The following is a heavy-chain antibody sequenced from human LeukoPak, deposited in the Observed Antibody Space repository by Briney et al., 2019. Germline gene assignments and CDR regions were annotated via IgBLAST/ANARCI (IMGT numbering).Heavy chain of an antibody. CDR2: IYTSGST. D-gene: IGHD1-14*01. V-gene: IGHV4-61*02. J-gene: IGHJ6*02. Sequence: PSQTLSLTCTVSGGSISSGSYYWSWIRQPAGKGLEWIGRIYTSGSTNYNPYLKSRVTISVDTSKNQFSLKLSSVTAADTAVYYCASEPDYYYYGMDVWGQGTTVTVSS. CDR3: ASEPDYYYYGMDV. CDR1: GGSISSGSYY.